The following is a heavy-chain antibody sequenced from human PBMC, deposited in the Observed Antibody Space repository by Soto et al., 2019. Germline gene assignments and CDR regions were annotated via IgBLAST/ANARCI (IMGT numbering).Heavy chain of an antibody. CDR2: IYHSGST. Sequence: QVQLQESGPGLVKPSGTLSLTCAVSGGSISSSNWWSWVRQPPGTGLEWIGEIYHSGSTNYNPSLKSRVTISVYNSKNQFSLQRISVTAADTAVYYCATWVIFSRPTKRVWFDPWGQGTLVTVSS. CDR1: GGSISSSNW. V-gene: IGHV4-4*02. CDR3: ATWVIFSRPTKRVWFDP. J-gene: IGHJ5*02. D-gene: IGHD3-3*01.